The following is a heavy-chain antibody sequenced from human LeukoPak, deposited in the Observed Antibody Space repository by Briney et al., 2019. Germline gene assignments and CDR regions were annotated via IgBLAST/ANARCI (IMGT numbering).Heavy chain of an antibody. D-gene: IGHD3-16*01. J-gene: IGHJ4*02. CDR1: GLTFSSYW. V-gene: IGHV3-74*01. Sequence: GGSLRLSCAVSGLTFSSYWMHWVRQAPGKGLVWVSRVNSDGSSTSYADSVKGRFTISRDNAKNTLYLQMNSLRAEDTAVYYCAGERSDMIGDWCQGTLVTVSS. CDR2: VNSDGSST. CDR3: AGERSDMIGD.